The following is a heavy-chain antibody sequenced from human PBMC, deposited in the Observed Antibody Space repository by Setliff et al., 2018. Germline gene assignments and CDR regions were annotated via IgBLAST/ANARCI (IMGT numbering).Heavy chain of an antibody. CDR1: GASITSGGFY. Sequence: PSETLSLTCSVSGASITSGGFYWTWIRQPAGKGLEWIGHISPSGSTTYNPSVKSRVTISVDTSKNQFSLKLSSVTAADTAVYYCARHIGSSGWSPVDYWGQGTLVTVSS. D-gene: IGHD6-19*01. CDR3: ARHIGSSGWSPVDY. CDR2: ISPSGST. J-gene: IGHJ4*02. V-gene: IGHV4-61*09.